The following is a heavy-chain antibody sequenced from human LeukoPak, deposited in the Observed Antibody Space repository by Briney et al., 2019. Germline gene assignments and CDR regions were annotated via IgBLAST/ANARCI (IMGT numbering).Heavy chain of an antibody. CDR1: GGSISSYY. D-gene: IGHD5-18*01. J-gene: IGHJ4*02. CDR3: ARDLRIQLWLQFDY. Sequence: SETLSLTCTVSGGSISSYYWGWIRQPPGKGLEWIGSIYHSGSTYYNPSLKSRVTISVDTSKNQFSLKLSSVTAADTAVYYCARDLRIQLWLQFDYWGQGTLVTVSS. V-gene: IGHV4-38-2*02. CDR2: IYHSGST.